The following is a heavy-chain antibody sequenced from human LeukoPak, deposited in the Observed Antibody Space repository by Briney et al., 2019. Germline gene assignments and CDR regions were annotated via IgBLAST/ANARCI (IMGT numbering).Heavy chain of an antibody. CDR3: VTNFDSSGYFGY. D-gene: IGHD3-22*01. CDR1: GYTFTRDT. Sequence: ASVKVSCKASGYTFTRDTINWVRQAPGQGLEWMGWVNTNTGNPTYAQGFTGRFVFSSDTSVSTAYLQIGSLKAEDTAVYYCVTNFDSSGYFGYWGQGTLVTVSS. CDR2: VNTNTGNP. J-gene: IGHJ4*02. V-gene: IGHV7-4-1*01.